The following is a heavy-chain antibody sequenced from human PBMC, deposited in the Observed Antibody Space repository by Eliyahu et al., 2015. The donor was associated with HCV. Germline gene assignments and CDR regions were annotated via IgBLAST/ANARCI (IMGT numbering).Heavy chain of an antibody. D-gene: IGHD3-22*01. Sequence: QVQLVESGGGVVQPGRSLRLPCVVSGISFISHAMHWVRQAPGKGLXWVALISYDGSKKQYADSVKGRFTISRDNSRNTLYLQMNTLRGDDTAVYHCARETIDSSGTFDHWGQGTLVTVSS. CDR3: ARETIDSSGTFDH. J-gene: IGHJ4*02. V-gene: IGHV3-30*04. CDR1: GISFISHA. CDR2: ISYDGSKK.